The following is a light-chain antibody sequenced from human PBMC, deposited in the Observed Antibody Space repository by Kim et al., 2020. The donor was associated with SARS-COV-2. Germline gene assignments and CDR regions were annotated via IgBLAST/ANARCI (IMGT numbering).Light chain of an antibody. V-gene: IGLV3-19*01. CDR2: GGN. CDR3: NSRDSSGNHYV. J-gene: IGLJ1*01. Sequence: LGQTGRITGQGDSLRRYYASWYQQKAGQAPVLVIYGGNNRPSGIPDRFSGSSSGNTASLTITGAQAEDEADYYCNSRDSSGNHYVFGTGTKVTVL. CDR1: SLRRYY.